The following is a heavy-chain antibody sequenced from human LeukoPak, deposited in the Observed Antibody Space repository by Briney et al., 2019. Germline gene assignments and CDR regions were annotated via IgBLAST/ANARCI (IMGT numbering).Heavy chain of an antibody. CDR1: GYTFTVYY. D-gene: IGHD2-2*02. Sequence: ASVKVSFKASGYTFTVYYMHWVRQAPGQGLEWMGRINPNSGGTNYAQKFQGRVTMTRDTSISTAYMELSRLRSDDTAVYYCARARSVPAAISLLSYWGQGTLVTVSS. V-gene: IGHV1-2*06. CDR3: ARARSVPAAISLLSY. CDR2: INPNSGGT. J-gene: IGHJ4*02.